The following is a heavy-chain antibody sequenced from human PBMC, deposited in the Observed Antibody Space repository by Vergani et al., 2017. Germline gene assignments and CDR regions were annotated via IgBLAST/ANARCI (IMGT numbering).Heavy chain of an antibody. J-gene: IGHJ6*03. D-gene: IGHD6-13*01. Sequence: QLQLQESGPGLVKPSETLSLTCTVSGGSISSSSYYWGWIRQPPGKGLEWIGSIYYSGSTYYNPSLKSRVTISVDTSKNQFSLKLSSVTAADTAVYYCAKDGSSSSWYVEYYYYYYMDVWGKGTTVTVSS. V-gene: IGHV4-39*02. CDR3: AKDGSSSSWYVEYYYYYYMDV. CDR1: GGSISSSSYY. CDR2: IYYSGST.